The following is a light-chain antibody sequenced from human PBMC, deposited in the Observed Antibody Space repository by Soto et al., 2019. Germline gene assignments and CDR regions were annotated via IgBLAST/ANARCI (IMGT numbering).Light chain of an antibody. CDR2: GAS. V-gene: IGKV3D-20*02. J-gene: IGKJ4*01. CDR3: QQRSNWPPVT. Sequence: EIVLRQSPGTLSLSPGERATLSCRASQSVSSSYLAWYQQKPGQAPRLLIYGASTRATDIPDRFSGSGSGTDFTLTISSLEPEDFAVYYCQQRSNWPPVTFGGGTKVDIK. CDR1: QSVSSSY.